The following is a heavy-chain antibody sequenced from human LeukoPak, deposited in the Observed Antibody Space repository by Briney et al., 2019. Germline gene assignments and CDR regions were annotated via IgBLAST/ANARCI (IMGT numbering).Heavy chain of an antibody. V-gene: IGHV3-21*01. CDR3: ARGALDAATPFDS. CDR1: GFTFSSYS. D-gene: IGHD2-15*01. CDR2: ISSSSSYI. J-gene: IGHJ5*01. Sequence: GGSLRLSCAASGFTFSSYSMNWVRQAQGKGLEWVSSISSSSSYIYYADSLKGRFTISRDNAKKSVYLQMNSLRAEDTAVYYCARGALDAATPFDSWGQGTLVTVSS.